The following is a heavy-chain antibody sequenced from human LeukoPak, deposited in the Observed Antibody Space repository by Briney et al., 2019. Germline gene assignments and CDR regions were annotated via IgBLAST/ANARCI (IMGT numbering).Heavy chain of an antibody. CDR1: GGSFSGYY. J-gene: IGHJ5*02. Sequence: PSETLSLTCAVYGGSFSGYYWSWIRQPPGKGLEWIGEINHSGSTNYNPSLKSRVTISVDTSKNQFSLMLSSVTAADTAVYFCASAPIVVVIATSGGWFDPWGQGTLVTVSS. CDR3: ASAPIVVVIATSGGWFDP. CDR2: INHSGST. D-gene: IGHD2-21*01. V-gene: IGHV4-34*01.